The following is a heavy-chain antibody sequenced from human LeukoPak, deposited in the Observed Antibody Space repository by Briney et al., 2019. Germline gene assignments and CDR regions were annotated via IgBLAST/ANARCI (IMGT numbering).Heavy chain of an antibody. V-gene: IGHV1-8*03. D-gene: IGHD4-17*01. Sequence: ASVKVSCKTSGYTLTDYDVHWVRQAPGQGREWMGWINPNSATTNYAQRLQGRVTFTRDTSLSVAYMELSSLTSEDAAVYFCARGDFGETNTAFDVWGQGTLVAVSS. J-gene: IGHJ3*01. CDR3: ARGDFGETNTAFDV. CDR1: GYTLTDYD. CDR2: INPNSATT.